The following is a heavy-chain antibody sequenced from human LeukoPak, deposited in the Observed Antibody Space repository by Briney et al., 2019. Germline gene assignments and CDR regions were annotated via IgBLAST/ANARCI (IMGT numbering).Heavy chain of an antibody. CDR1: GFTFSSYS. V-gene: IGHV3-21*01. CDR3: ARYYADYDHWYFDL. Sequence: GGSLRLSCAASGFTFSSYSMNWVRQTPGKGLEWVSSISSSSSYIYYADSVKGRFTISRDNAKNSLYLQMNSLRAADTAVYYCARYYADYDHWYFDLWGRGTLVTVSS. J-gene: IGHJ2*01. D-gene: IGHD4-17*01. CDR2: ISSSSSYI.